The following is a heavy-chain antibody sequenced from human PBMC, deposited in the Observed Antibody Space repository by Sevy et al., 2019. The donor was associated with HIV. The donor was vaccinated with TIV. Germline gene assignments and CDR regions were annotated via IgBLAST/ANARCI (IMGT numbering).Heavy chain of an antibody. CDR1: GFGLSNHA. CDR3: ARLVGYCSGGRCSIIDF. Sequence: GGSLRLSCAASGFGLSNHAMIWVRQAPGKGLEWVASISYDARKKYYADSVRGRFTISRDDSKNTLYLQMNSLTTEDTAVYYCARLVGYCSGGRCSIIDFWGQGTLVTVSS. J-gene: IGHJ4*02. D-gene: IGHD2-15*01. V-gene: IGHV3-30*01. CDR2: ISYDARKK.